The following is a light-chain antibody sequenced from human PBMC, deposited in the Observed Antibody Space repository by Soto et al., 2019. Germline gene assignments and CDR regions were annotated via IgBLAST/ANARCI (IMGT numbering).Light chain of an antibody. CDR3: QQSYNAPYT. CDR1: QSITRY. V-gene: IGKV1-39*01. J-gene: IGKJ2*01. Sequence: DIPMTQSPSSLTAAIGDRVTITCRASQSITRYLNWYQQKPGKAPKLLMFASFTLQSGVPSRFRVRGSGTDFTLTISNLQPEDFATYYCQQSYNAPYTFGQGTKLEI. CDR2: ASF.